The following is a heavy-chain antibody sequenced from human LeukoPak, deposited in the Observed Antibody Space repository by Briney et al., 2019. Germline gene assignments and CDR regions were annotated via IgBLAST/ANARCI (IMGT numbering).Heavy chain of an antibody. CDR1: GGSISSSSYY. J-gene: IGHJ4*02. Sequence: PSETLSLTCSVSGGSISSSSYYWGWIRQPPGQGLEWIGSIRYGGSTDYNPSLKSRVTISVDTSKNQLSLKLSSVTAADTAVFYCARHWDYWGQGTLVTVSS. V-gene: IGHV4-39*01. CDR3: ARHWDY. CDR2: IRYGGST.